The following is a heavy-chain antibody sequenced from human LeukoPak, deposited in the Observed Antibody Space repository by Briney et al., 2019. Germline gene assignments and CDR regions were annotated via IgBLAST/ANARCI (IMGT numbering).Heavy chain of an antibody. CDR1: GGSISSSSYY. V-gene: IGHV4-39*07. Sequence: PSETLSLTCTVSGGSISSSSYYWGWIRQPPGKGLEWIGNIYYIGTTYYNPSLKSRVTISLDTSKSQFSLKLSSVTAADTAVYYCAREWTYDNSDYSSSHLDYWGQGTLVTVSS. J-gene: IGHJ4*02. CDR3: AREWTYDNSDYSSSHLDY. CDR2: IYYIGTT. D-gene: IGHD3-22*01.